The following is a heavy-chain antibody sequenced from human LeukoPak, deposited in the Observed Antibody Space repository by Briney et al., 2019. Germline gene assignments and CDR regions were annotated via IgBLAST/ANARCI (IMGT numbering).Heavy chain of an antibody. Sequence: GESLKISCKGSGYTFPMFWIGWVRQMPGKGLEWMGSIYPPDSSTRYSPSFQGQVTISVDKSIDTAYLQWNSLKASDTAMYYCVRVCRTSTSSFDPWGQGTLVTVSS. CDR3: VRVCRTSTSSFDP. V-gene: IGHV5-51*01. J-gene: IGHJ5*02. CDR1: GYTFPMFW. D-gene: IGHD2-2*01. CDR2: IYPPDSST.